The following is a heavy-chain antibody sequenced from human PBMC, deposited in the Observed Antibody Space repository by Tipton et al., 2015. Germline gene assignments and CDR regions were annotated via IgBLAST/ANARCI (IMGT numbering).Heavy chain of an antibody. CDR2: IYYRSRWYC. CDR1: GDSVSSNSAA. CDR3: VRGGVFYYGFDV. V-gene: IGHV6-1*01. Sequence: LRLSCAISGDSVSSNSAAWNWIRQSPSRGLECLGRIYYRSRWYCDYAVSVRSRIAIYPDTSRNQFSLQLSSVTPEDTAVYYCVRGGVFYYGFDVWGQGTTVTVSS. D-gene: IGHD3-10*01. J-gene: IGHJ6*02.